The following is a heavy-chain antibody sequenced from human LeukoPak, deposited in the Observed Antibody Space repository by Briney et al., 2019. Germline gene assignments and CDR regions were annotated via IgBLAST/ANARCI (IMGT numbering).Heavy chain of an antibody. CDR2: IYSSGST. V-gene: IGHV4-59*10. Sequence: SETLSLTCAVYGESFSGYYWSWIRQPAGKGLEWIGRIYSSGSTNYNVSLKTRVIISIDTSKNQFSLKLSSVTAADTAVYYCARGGLGSGGDSFYDYWGQGTLVTVSS. D-gene: IGHD2-21*02. CDR3: ARGGLGSGGDSFYDY. J-gene: IGHJ4*02. CDR1: GESFSGYY.